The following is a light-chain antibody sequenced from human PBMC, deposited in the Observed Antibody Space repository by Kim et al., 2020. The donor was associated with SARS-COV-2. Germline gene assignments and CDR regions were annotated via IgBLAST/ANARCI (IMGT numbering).Light chain of an antibody. J-gene: IGKJ4*01. CDR1: QRVIAGY. CDR3: QKYGRSPLN. CDR2: GAS. V-gene: IGKV3-20*01. Sequence: SPGERAPPSCGGSQRVIAGYIAWYQQRPGQAPRLLIYGASTRATGIPDRFSGSGSGTDFTLTISTLEPEDFAVYYCQKYGRSPLNFGGRTKVDIK.